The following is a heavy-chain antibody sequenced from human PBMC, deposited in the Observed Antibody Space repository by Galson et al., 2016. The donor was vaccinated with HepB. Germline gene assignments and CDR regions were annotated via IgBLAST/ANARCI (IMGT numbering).Heavy chain of an antibody. CDR3: ASVENFDY. J-gene: IGHJ4*02. V-gene: IGHV3-30*03. Sequence: SLRLSCAASGFTFRSYGMHWVHQAPGKGLEWVAVISYDGSNRYYADSVRGRFTISRDNSKNTLYLQMNSLRPEDTAVYYCASVENFDYWGQGTLVTVSS. D-gene: IGHD5-24*01. CDR1: GFTFRSYG. CDR2: ISYDGSNR.